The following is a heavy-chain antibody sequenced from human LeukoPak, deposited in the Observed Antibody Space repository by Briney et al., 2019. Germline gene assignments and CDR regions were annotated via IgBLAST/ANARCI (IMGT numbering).Heavy chain of an antibody. Sequence: GGSLRLSCAASGFTFSKYGMHWVRQAPGKGLEWVAVISYDGSNKYYADSVKGRFTISRDNSKNTLYLQMNSLRAEDTAVYYRAKDLTDIVVVVAASGYGMDVWGQGTTVTVSS. D-gene: IGHD2-15*01. CDR1: GFTFSKYG. J-gene: IGHJ6*02. CDR2: ISYDGSNK. CDR3: AKDLTDIVVVVAASGYGMDV. V-gene: IGHV3-30*18.